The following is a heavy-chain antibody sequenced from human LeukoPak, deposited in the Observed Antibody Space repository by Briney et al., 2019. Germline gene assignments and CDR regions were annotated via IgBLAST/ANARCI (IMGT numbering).Heavy chain of an antibody. CDR2: IYYSGNT. Sequence: PSETLSLTCTVSGGSNSNYYWGGIRQAPGKGLEWIGSIYYSGNTYYNSSLKSRVTISLDTSKNQFSLNLFSVTAAEPAMYYCTRANGYGLIDYWGQGTLVTVSS. CDR1: GGSNSNYY. D-gene: IGHD3-10*01. CDR3: TRANGYGLIDY. J-gene: IGHJ4*02. V-gene: IGHV4-39*07.